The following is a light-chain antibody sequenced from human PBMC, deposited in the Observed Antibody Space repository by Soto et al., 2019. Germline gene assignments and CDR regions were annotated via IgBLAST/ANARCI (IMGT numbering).Light chain of an antibody. V-gene: IGLV2-8*01. Sequence: QSVQTEYPSASASPRKSVTISCTGSSGDIGAYNYVSWYQQHPGKAPKLIIYEVNKRPSGVPDRFSGSKSGITASLTVSGLQADDEADYYCGAHAGSNTWVFGGGTKVTVL. CDR1: SGDIGAYNY. CDR3: GAHAGSNTWV. CDR2: EVN. J-gene: IGLJ3*02.